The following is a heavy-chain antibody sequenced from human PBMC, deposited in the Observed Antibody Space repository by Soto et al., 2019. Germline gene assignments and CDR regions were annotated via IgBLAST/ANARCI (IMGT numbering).Heavy chain of an antibody. CDR1: GFTFSSYG. D-gene: IGHD1-26*01. CDR2: IWYDGSNK. J-gene: IGHJ4*02. V-gene: IGHV3-33*01. CDR3: ARDIVGDTLTDY. Sequence: QVQLVESGGGLVQPGRSLRLSCAASGFTFSSYGMHWVRQAPGKGLEWVAVIWYDGSNKYYADSVKGQFTISRDNSKNTLYLQMNSLRAEDTAVYYCARDIVGDTLTDYWGQGTLVTVAA.